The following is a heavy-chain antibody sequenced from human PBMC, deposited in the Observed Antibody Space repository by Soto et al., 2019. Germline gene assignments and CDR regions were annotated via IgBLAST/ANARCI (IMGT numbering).Heavy chain of an antibody. J-gene: IGHJ6*02. Sequence: SETLGLSCTVAGGSISSRSYCWGWHRQPPGRGLEWLVTIYYSGSTYYIPSLKSRVTISVDTSKNQFSLKLSSVTAADTAVYYCARLTVQAGYYYYGMDVWGHGTTITVS. CDR3: ARLTVQAGYYYYGMDV. CDR1: GGSISSRSYC. D-gene: IGHD4-4*01. V-gene: IGHV4-39*01. CDR2: IYYSGST.